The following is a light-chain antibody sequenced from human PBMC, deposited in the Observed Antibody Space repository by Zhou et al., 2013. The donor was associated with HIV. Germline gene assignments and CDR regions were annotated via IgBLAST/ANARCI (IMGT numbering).Light chain of an antibody. CDR3: QQYYGYPYT. CDR2: QTS. J-gene: IGKJ2*01. Sequence: DIQMTQSPATLSASVGDRVTISCRASQSLRSWLAWYQQKPGKAPELLVYQTSTLESGVPSRFRGSGSETEFTLTISSLQPEDFATYYCQQYYGYPYTFGQGTKLEIK. CDR1: QSLRSW. V-gene: IGKV1-5*03.